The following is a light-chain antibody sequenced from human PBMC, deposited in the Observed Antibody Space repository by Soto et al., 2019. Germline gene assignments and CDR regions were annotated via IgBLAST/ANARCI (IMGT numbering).Light chain of an antibody. CDR2: DAS. CDR3: QQRSNWPPT. J-gene: IGKJ1*01. CDR1: QSVSSY. V-gene: IGKV3-11*01. Sequence: ENVLTQSPCTRSFSPWERSALSCMASQSVSSYLAWYQQKPGQAPRLLIYDASTRATGIPARFSGSGSGTDFTLTITSLEPEDFAVYYCQQRSNWPPTFGQGTKVDIK.